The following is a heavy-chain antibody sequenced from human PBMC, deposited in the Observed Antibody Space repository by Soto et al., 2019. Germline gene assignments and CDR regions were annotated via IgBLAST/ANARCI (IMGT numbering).Heavy chain of an antibody. Sequence: XGTLSLTCTVSGGSISDISYCWGWIRQPPGKGLQWIGCMFYSGATYYNPSLKNRVTLSVDTSNNEFSLKLVSVTAPDTAVYYCARHKSGTDWFDPWGQGTLVTVSS. CDR2: MFYSGAT. CDR3: ARHKSGTDWFDP. V-gene: IGHV4-39*01. D-gene: IGHD2-15*01. CDR1: GGSISDISYC. J-gene: IGHJ5*02.